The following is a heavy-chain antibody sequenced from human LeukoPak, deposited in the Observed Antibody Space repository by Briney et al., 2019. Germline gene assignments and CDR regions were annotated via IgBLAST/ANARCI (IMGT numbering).Heavy chain of an antibody. D-gene: IGHD5-24*01. CDR3: ARAFDGDGYNWDNFDY. J-gene: IGHJ4*02. Sequence: SGGSLRLSCAASGLTFSSYWMSWVRQAPGKGLEWVANITQDRSEKYYVDSVKGRFTISRDNAKNSLYLQMNSLRAEDTAVYYCARAFDGDGYNWDNFDYWGQRTLVTVSS. CDR2: ITQDRSEK. V-gene: IGHV3-7*01. CDR1: GLTFSSYW.